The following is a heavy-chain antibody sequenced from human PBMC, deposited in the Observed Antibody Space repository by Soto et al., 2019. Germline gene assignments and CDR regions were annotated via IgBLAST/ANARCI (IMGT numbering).Heavy chain of an antibody. D-gene: IGHD2-15*01. CDR1: KDSVSKNSYY. CDR3: ARGACRGGNCYPFPLYSYGMGV. CDR2: VYYSGRT. V-gene: IGHV4-61*03. Sequence: SETLSLTCAVSKDSVSKNSYYWTWIRQPPGKGLEWIGYVYYSGRTSYSPSLKSRVTTSMDTSKNRFSLGLNSVTAADTAIYYCARGACRGGNCYPFPLYSYGMGVWGQGTTVTVSS. J-gene: IGHJ6*02.